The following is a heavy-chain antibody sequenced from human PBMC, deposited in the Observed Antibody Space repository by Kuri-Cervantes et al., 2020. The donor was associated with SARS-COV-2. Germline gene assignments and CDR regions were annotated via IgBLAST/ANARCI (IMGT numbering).Heavy chain of an antibody. CDR3: ARFDHRYYYYGMDV. Sequence: ASVKVSCKASGYTSTSYAMHWVRQAPGQRLEWMGWINAGNGNTKYSQKFQGRVTITRDTSASTAYMELSSLRSEDTAVYYCARFDHRYYYYGMDVWGQGTTVTVSS. CDR1: GYTSTSYA. J-gene: IGHJ6*02. V-gene: IGHV1-3*01. CDR2: INAGNGNT.